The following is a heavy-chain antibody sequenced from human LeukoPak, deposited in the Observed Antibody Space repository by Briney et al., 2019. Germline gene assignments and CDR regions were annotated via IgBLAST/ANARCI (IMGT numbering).Heavy chain of an antibody. Sequence: SETLSLTCAVSGGSISSGGYSWSWIRQPPGKGLEWIGYIYYSGSTYYNPSLKSRVTISVDTSKNQFSLKLSSATAADTAVYYCARVMVGGVPSPYYYYYMDVWGKGTTVTVSS. J-gene: IGHJ6*03. CDR2: IYYSGST. V-gene: IGHV4-30-4*07. CDR1: GGSISSGGYS. D-gene: IGHD3-10*01. CDR3: ARVMVGGVPSPYYYYYMDV.